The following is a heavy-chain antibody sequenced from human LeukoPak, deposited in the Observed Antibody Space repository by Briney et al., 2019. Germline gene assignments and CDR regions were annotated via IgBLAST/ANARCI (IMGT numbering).Heavy chain of an antibody. J-gene: IGHJ4*02. Sequence: TPSETLSLPCTASGASIRGTAYYWGGVRQPPRKGLEWIGNIYYSGRTYYNAPLQSRVTITVDTSKNQFSLRLSSVTAADTAMYFCAKSGGYGLIDYWGQGTLVTVSS. CDR3: AKSGGYGLIDY. D-gene: IGHD1-26*01. CDR2: IYYSGRT. CDR1: GASIRGTAYY. V-gene: IGHV4-39*01.